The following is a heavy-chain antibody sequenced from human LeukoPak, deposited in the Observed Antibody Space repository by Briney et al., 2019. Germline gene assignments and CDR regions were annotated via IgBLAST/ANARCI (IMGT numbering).Heavy chain of an antibody. D-gene: IGHD5-18*01. J-gene: IGHJ4*02. Sequence: SETLSLTCTVSGDSISSNYWSWIRQPPGKGLEWIGYIYYSGSANYNPSLKSRVSISVDNNQFSLRLSSVTAADTAVYYCARGTSGYSYGYAFDCWGQGTLVTVSS. V-gene: IGHV4-59*01. CDR1: GDSISSNY. CDR2: IYYSGSA. CDR3: ARGTSGYSYGYAFDC.